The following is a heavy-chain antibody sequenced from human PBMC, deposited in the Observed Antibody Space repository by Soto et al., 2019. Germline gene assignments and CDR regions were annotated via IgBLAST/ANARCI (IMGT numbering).Heavy chain of an antibody. J-gene: IGHJ6*02. CDR3: ARVGSSSPPYYYYYYGMDV. D-gene: IGHD6-6*01. CDR2: IHYSGST. CDR1: GGSISSGNSY. V-gene: IGHV4-31*03. Sequence: SETLSLTCTVSGGSISSGNSYWSWIRQHPGKGLEWIGYIHYSGSTYYNPSLKSRVTISVDKSKNQFSLKLSSVTAADTAVYYCARVGSSSPPYYYYYYGMDVWGQGTTVTVSS.